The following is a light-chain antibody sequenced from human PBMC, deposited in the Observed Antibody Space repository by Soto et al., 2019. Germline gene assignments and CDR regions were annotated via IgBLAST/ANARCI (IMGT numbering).Light chain of an antibody. CDR2: GAS. Sequence: DIVLTQSPGTLSLSPGERATLSCRASESVISTYLAWYQQKPGQAPRLLIYGASTRATGITDRFTGSGSGTDLTRTISRLEPEDFAVYYCHQYGSSPLTFGGGTKVEIK. J-gene: IGKJ4*01. CDR3: HQYGSSPLT. CDR1: ESVISTY. V-gene: IGKV3-20*01.